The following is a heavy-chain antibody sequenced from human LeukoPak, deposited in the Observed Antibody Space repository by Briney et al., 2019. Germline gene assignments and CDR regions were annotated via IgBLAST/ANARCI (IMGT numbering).Heavy chain of an antibody. J-gene: IGHJ4*02. CDR1: GFTFSSYW. CDR2: IKQDGSEK. Sequence: PGGSLGLSCAAPGFTFSSYWMNWVRQAPGKGLEWVASIKQDGSEKSYVDFVEGRFTISRDNAKNSLYLQMNSLRAEDTAVYYCARDANWARDYWGQGTLVTVSS. CDR3: ARDANWARDY. V-gene: IGHV3-7*01. D-gene: IGHD7-27*01.